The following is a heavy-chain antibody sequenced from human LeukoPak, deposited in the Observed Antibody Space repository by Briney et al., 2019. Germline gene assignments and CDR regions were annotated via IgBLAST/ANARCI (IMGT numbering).Heavy chain of an antibody. J-gene: IGHJ4*02. D-gene: IGHD5-18*01. V-gene: IGHV3-43*02. CDR2: ISGDGGIT. CDR3: AKDIGGYSFAAEY. CDR1: GFTFDDYA. Sequence: QPGGSLRLSCAASGFTFDDYAMHWVRQGPGKGLEWVSLISGDGGITYYADSVKGRFTISRDNSKNSLYLQMNSLRTEETALYYCAKDIGGYSFAAEYWGQGTLVTVSS.